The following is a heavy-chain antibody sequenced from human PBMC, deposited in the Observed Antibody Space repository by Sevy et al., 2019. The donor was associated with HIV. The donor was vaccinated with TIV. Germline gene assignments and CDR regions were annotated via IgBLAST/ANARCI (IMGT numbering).Heavy chain of an antibody. J-gene: IGHJ3*02. Sequence: LLQLPETLSLTCGVSGYSISSGYYWGWIRQPPGKGLEWVGSIYESGSTYYSPSLKSRVTISVDTSKNQFSLNLSSVTAADTAVYYCARHMWELLENDAFDIWGQGTMVTVSS. CDR1: GYSISSGYY. V-gene: IGHV4-38-2*01. CDR3: ARHMWELLENDAFDI. D-gene: IGHD1-26*01. CDR2: IYESGST.